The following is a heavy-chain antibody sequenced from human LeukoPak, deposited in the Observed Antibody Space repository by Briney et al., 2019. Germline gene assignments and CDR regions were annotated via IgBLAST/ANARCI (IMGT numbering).Heavy chain of an antibody. J-gene: IGHJ4*02. CDR2: ISSNGGST. CDR1: GFTFSDYA. D-gene: IGHD2-15*01. CDR3: AREECSGGSCYFDY. Sequence: GSLRLSCAASGFTFSDYAMHWVRQAPGKGLEYVSRISSNGGSTYYANSVKGRFTISRDNPKNTLFLQMGSLRAEDMAVYYCAREECSGGSCYFDYWGQGTLVTVPS. V-gene: IGHV3-64*01.